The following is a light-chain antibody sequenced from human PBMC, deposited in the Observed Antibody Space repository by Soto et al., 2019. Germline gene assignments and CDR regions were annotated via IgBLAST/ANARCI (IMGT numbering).Light chain of an antibody. J-gene: IGKJ3*01. CDR2: AAS. V-gene: IGKV1-9*01. Sequence: DIPLTQSPSFLSASVGDRVTITCRASQGISSYLAWYQQKPGKAPKVLIYAASTLQSGVPSRFSASGSGTEFTLTISTLQPEDFATYSCQQVNSYPLTFGPGTKVDIK. CDR1: QGISSY. CDR3: QQVNSYPLT.